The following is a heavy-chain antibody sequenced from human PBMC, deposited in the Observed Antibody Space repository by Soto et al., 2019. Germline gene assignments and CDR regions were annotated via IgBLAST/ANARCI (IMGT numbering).Heavy chain of an antibody. J-gene: IGHJ4*01. Sequence: EVQLVESGGDLVIPGGSLRLSCAASGFSFSNAWMSWVRQAPGKGLEWVGRVKTKADGGTTDYAAPVKGRFTISRDDSRNTLFLQMNSLKTEDTAVYFCTAHAAATGFFDYWGHGTLVTVSS. CDR3: TAHAAATGFFDY. D-gene: IGHD6-13*01. CDR1: GFSFSNAW. V-gene: IGHV3-15*01. CDR2: VKTKADGGTT.